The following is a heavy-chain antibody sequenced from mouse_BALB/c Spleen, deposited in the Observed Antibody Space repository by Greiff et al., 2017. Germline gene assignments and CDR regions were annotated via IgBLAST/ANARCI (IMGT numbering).Heavy chain of an antibody. CDR3: ARSGWDYFDY. CDR2: ISSGSSTI. D-gene: IGHD1-1*02. J-gene: IGHJ2*01. CDR1: GFTFSSFG. V-gene: IGHV5-17*02. Sequence: EVQLVESGGGLVQPGGSRKLSCAASGFTFSSFGMHWVRQAPEKGLEWVAYISSGSSTIYYADTVKGRFTISRDNPKNTLFLQMTSLRSEDTAMYYCARSGWDYFDYWGQGTTLTVSS.